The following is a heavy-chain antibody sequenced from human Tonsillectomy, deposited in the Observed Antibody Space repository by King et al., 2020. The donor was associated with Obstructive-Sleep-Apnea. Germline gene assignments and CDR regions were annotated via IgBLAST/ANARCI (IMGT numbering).Heavy chain of an antibody. Sequence: VQLVESGGGLVQPGGSLRLSCAASGFTFNDYWMNWVRQAPGKGLEWVANINQDGSEIYYVDSLRGRFTISRDTAKNSLFLQMSSLRAEDTAVYYCAGEKHLICAVRDYYYGKDLWGRGTTVTVSS. CDR3: AGEKHLICAVRDYYYGKDL. J-gene: IGHJ6*02. V-gene: IGHV3-7*01. D-gene: IGHD2-8*01. CDR2: INQDGSEI. CDR1: GFTFNDYW.